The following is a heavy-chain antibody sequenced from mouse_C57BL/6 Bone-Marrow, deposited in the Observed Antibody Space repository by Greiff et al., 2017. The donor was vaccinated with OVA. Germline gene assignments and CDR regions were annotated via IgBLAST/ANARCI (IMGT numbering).Heavy chain of an antibody. J-gene: IGHJ3*01. Sequence: VQLQQSGAELARPGASVKLSCKASGYTFTSYGISWVKQRTGQGLEWIGEIYPRSGNTYYNEKIKGKATLTADKSSSTAYMELRSLTSEDSAVYFCASGSYYYGSSPWFAYWGQGTLVTVSA. V-gene: IGHV1-81*01. CDR3: ASGSYYYGSSPWFAY. CDR1: GYTFTSYG. D-gene: IGHD1-1*01. CDR2: IYPRSGNT.